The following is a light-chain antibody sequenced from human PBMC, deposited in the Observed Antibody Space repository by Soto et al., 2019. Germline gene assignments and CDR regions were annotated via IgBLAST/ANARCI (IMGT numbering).Light chain of an antibody. CDR3: QQAYSFPIT. CDR1: QGISNC. V-gene: IGKV1-12*01. CDR2: AAS. Sequence: DIQMTQSPSSVSASIGDRVTVTCRASQGISNCLAWYQQKPGKAPKFLISAASSLRSGVPSRFSGSGSGTDFTLTISSLQPEDFATYYCQQAYSFPITFGQGTRLEIK. J-gene: IGKJ5*01.